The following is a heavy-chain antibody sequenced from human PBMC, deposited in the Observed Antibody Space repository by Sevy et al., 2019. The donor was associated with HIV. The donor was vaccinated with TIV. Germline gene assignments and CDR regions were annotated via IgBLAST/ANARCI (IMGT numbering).Heavy chain of an antibody. CDR3: ANSRGRYEGSSWLYYYYLMDV. Sequence: GSLRLSCAAAGFTFSRYGMHWARQAPGKGLEWVAVISNDGSDKEYADSVKGRFTVSRDNSKGTVYLKMNSLRPEDTAVYYCANSRGRYEGSSWLYYYYLMDVWGQGTTVTVSS. V-gene: IGHV3-30*18. J-gene: IGHJ6*02. CDR1: GFTFSRYG. D-gene: IGHD6-13*01. CDR2: ISNDGSDK.